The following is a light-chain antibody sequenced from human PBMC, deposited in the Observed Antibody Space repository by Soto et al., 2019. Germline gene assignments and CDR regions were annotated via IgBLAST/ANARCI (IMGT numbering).Light chain of an antibody. Sequence: EIVLAQSPATLCFSAAERCTLSCKASQSVSSYLLWCQQKPGQAPRLLIYDASNRAAGIPARFSGSGSGTDFTLTISSLAAEDFAVYYCQDRMNWPLTFGQGTRLETK. CDR3: QDRMNWPLT. CDR2: DAS. J-gene: IGKJ5*01. CDR1: QSVSSY. V-gene: IGKV3-11*01.